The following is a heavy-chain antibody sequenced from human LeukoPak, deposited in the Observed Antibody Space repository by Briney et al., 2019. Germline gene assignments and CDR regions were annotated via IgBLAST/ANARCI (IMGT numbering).Heavy chain of an antibody. Sequence: PGGSLRLSCAASAFTFSDYYMSWIRQAPGKGLEWVSYISSTSSTIYYADSVKGRFTISRDNAKNSLYLQMNSLRAEDTAVYYCARCGDGLPCDFDYWGQGTLVTVSS. D-gene: IGHD3-10*01. CDR2: ISSTSSTI. CDR3: ARCGDGLPCDFDY. CDR1: AFTFSDYY. J-gene: IGHJ4*02. V-gene: IGHV3-11*04.